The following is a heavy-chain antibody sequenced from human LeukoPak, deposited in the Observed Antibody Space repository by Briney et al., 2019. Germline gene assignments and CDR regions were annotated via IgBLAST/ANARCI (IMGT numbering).Heavy chain of an antibody. Sequence: GGSLRLSCSASGFTFSNYWMHWARQAPGKGLVWVTRIDNDGTFTNYADSVKGRFTISRDNAKNTLYLRMNGLRVEDTAVYYCIRGSNAWNGMDVWGQGTTVTVSS. CDR3: IRGSNAWNGMDV. D-gene: IGHD6-19*01. CDR2: IDNDGTFT. V-gene: IGHV3-74*01. J-gene: IGHJ6*02. CDR1: GFTFSNYW.